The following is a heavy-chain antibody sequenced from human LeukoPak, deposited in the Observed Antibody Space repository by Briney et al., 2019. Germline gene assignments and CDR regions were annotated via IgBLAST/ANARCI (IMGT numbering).Heavy chain of an antibody. CDR2: IQYDGSTE. Sequence: GGSLRLSCAASGFTFGSYGMHWVRQAPGKGLEWVAFIQYDGSTEYYADSVKGRFTISRDNSKNTLYLQMNSLRAEDTAVYYCAKDGASYYYGSGSYYFYYFDYWGQGTLVTVSS. CDR3: AKDGASYYYGSGSYYFYYFDY. J-gene: IGHJ4*02. D-gene: IGHD3-10*01. V-gene: IGHV3-30*02. CDR1: GFTFGSYG.